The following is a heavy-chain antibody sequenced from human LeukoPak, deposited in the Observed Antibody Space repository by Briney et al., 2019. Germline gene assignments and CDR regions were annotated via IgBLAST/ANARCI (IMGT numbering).Heavy chain of an antibody. CDR2: ISYDGSNK. Sequence: GGSLRLSCAASGFTFSSYAMHWVRQAPGKGLEWVAVISYDGSNKYYADSVKGRFTISRDNSKNTLYLQMNSLRAEDTAVYYCARDTIIVTFGGVGGRAYPDYWGQGTLVTVSS. CDR3: ARDTIIVTFGGVGGRAYPDY. CDR1: GFTFSSYA. D-gene: IGHD3-16*01. J-gene: IGHJ4*02. V-gene: IGHV3-30*04.